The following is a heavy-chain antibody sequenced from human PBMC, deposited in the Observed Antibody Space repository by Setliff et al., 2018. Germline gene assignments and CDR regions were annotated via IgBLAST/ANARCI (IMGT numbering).Heavy chain of an antibody. CDR3: ARDGGGYCATTSCFHFDY. Sequence: ASVKVSCKSSGYTFNTHGISGVRQAPGQRPEWMGWISPYNGKTRSIERFQGRLTLTIDTSTNTVFMELRNLRPDDTAIYYCARDGGGYCATTSCFHFDYWGQGTQVTVAS. CDR2: ISPYNGKT. D-gene: IGHD2-15*01. CDR1: GYTFNTHG. J-gene: IGHJ4*02. V-gene: IGHV1-18*01.